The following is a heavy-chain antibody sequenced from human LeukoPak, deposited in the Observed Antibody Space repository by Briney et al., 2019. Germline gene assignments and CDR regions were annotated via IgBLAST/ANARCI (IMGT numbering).Heavy chain of an antibody. CDR2: ISGYNGNT. D-gene: IGHD2-2*01. CDR1: GYTFTSYG. V-gene: IGHV1-18*01. Sequence: ASVKVSCKASGYTFTSYGISCVRQAPGQGLEWMGWISGYNGNTNYAQKLPRRVTMTSDTSTGTASIERRSLRSDATAVYYWARPGQGAVVVPAAKNPRPTELAFDYWGQGTLVTVSS. J-gene: IGHJ4*02. CDR3: ARPGQGAVVVPAAKNPRPTELAFDY.